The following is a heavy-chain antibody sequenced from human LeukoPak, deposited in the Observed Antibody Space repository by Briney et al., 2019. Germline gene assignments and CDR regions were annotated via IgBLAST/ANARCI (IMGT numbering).Heavy chain of an antibody. CDR1: GFAFCNDK. CDR3: AREDDNGAIIEC. D-gene: IGHD4-17*01. J-gene: IGHJ4*02. V-gene: IGHV3-48*03. CDR2: ISSGVGTSI. Sequence: GRSLRPTCAASGFAFCNDKTGWVRQVPWKRLDSALYISSGVGTSIHDADSVKGRFIISRVIWMESLYLPINILSAEDTDLSYCAREDDNGAIIECWGPGTPVTVSS.